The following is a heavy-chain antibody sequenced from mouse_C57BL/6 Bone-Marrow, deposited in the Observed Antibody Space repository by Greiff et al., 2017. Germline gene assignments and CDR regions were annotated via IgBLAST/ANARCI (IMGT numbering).Heavy chain of an antibody. CDR1: GFTFSSYA. J-gene: IGHJ3*01. D-gene: IGHD1-1*01. Sequence: EVKLVESGGGLVKPGGSLKLSCAASGFTFSSYAMSWVRQTPEKRLEWVATISDGGSYTSYPDNVKGRFTISRDNAKNNRYLQMSHLKSEDTAMYYCARDLYGSSYQFAYWGQGTLVTVSA. CDR2: ISDGGSYT. V-gene: IGHV5-4*01. CDR3: ARDLYGSSYQFAY.